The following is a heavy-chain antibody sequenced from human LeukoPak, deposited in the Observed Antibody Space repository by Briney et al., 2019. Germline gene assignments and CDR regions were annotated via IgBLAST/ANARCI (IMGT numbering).Heavy chain of an antibody. V-gene: IGHV1-69*13. CDR2: IIPIFGTA. CDR3: AAVAPLDYYDSSGHDY. CDR1: GGTFSSYA. D-gene: IGHD3-22*01. Sequence: GASVKVSCKASGGTFSSYAISWVRQAPGQGLEWMGGIIPIFGTANYAQKFQGRVTITADESTSTAYMELSSLRSEDTAVYYCAAVAPLDYYDSSGHDYWGQGTLVTVSS. J-gene: IGHJ4*02.